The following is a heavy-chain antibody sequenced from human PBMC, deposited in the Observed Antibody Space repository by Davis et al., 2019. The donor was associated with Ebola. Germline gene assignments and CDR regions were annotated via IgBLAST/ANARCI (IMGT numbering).Heavy chain of an antibody. D-gene: IGHD3-22*01. J-gene: IGHJ3*02. V-gene: IGHV1-18*01. Sequence: ASVKVSCKASGYTFTNYGVTWVRQAPGQGLEWMGWISAYSGHTNYAQKLQGRVTMTTDTSASTAYMELRILRSEDTAVYYCTIEGKNSSAYYYSPAAFDIWGQGTLVTVSS. CDR1: GYTFTNYG. CDR2: ISAYSGHT. CDR3: TIEGKNSSAYYYSPAAFDI.